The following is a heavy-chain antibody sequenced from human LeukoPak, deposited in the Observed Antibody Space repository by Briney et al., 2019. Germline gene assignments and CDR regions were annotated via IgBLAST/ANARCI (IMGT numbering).Heavy chain of an antibody. CDR3: ARASWVVVAATNDY. D-gene: IGHD2-15*01. CDR1: GFTFSSYW. J-gene: IGHJ4*02. Sequence: GGSLRLSCAASGFTFSSYWMSWVRQAPGKGLEWVANIKQDGSEKYYVDSVKGRFTISRDNAKNSLYLQMNSLRAEDTAVYYCARASWVVVAATNDYWGQGTLVTVSP. V-gene: IGHV3-7*01. CDR2: IKQDGSEK.